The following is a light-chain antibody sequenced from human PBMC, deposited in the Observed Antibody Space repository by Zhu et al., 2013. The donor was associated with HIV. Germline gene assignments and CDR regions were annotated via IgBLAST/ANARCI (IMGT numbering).Light chain of an antibody. CDR3: QQYDVRPPALT. CDR1: QNIKKF. J-gene: IGKJ4*01. V-gene: IGKV1-33*01. CDR2: SAS. Sequence: DIQMTQSPSSLSASIGDRVTITCRASQNIKKFLNWYQQKPGKAPRLLIYSASTRAAGTPARFTGSGSGTEFTLTISSLQSEDFALYYCQQYDVRPPALTFGGGTKVEF.